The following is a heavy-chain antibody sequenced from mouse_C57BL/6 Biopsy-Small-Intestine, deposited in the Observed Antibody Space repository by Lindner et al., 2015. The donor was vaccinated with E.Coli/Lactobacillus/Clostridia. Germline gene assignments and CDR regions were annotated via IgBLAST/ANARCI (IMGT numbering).Heavy chain of an antibody. J-gene: IGHJ2*01. D-gene: IGHD1-1*01. V-gene: IGHV1-31*01. Sequence: VQLQESGPELVKPGASVKISCKASGSSFTDSYMHWVKQSHGDILDWIGFIYPYNGISSYNHKFKGKATLTVDKSSSTAYMDLRSLSSEDSAVYYCARGWDNYGYFDYWGQGTTLTVSS. CDR2: IYPYNGIS. CDR1: GSSFTDSY. CDR3: ARGWDNYGYFDY.